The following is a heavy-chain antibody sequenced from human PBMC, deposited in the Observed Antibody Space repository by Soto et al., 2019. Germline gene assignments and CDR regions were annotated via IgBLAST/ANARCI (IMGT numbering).Heavy chain of an antibody. J-gene: IGHJ4*02. CDR2: INHSGST. CDR3: ARRIWYSSSSDFDY. Sequence: PSETLSLACAVYGGSFSGYYWSWIRQPPGKGLEWIGEINHSGSTNYNPSLKSRVTISVDTSKNQFSLKLSSVTAADTAVYYCARRIWYSSSSDFDYWGQGTLVTVSS. CDR1: GGSFSGYY. D-gene: IGHD6-6*01. V-gene: IGHV4-34*01.